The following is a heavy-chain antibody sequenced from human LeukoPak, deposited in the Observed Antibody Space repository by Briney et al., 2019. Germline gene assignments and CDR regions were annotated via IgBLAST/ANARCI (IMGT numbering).Heavy chain of an antibody. D-gene: IGHD2-2*01. CDR2: ISWNSGSI. CDR1: GFTFDDYG. V-gene: IGHV3-9*01. J-gene: IGHJ6*02. Sequence: GRSLRLSCAASGFTFDDYGMHWVRQAPGKGLEWVSRISWNSGSIGNADSVKGRFTISRDNAKNSLYLQMNRLRPEDTAFYYCAKDRVQVGYYYGMDVWGQGTTVSVSS. CDR3: AKDRVQVGYYYGMDV.